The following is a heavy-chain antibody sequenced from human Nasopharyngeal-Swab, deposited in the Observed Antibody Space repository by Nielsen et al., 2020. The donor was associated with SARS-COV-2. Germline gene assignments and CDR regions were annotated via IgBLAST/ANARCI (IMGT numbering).Heavy chain of an antibody. V-gene: IGHV3-23*01. CDR3: AKDGTGWLNYYYMDV. CDR1: RFTFSCSA. Sequence: GESLKISCASSRFTFSCSAMSLVRQAPGKVLELVSAIPTIGGSTYYADSVKGRITISRDNSKNTLYLQMNSLRAEDTAVYYCAKDGTGWLNYYYMDVWGKGTTVTVSS. J-gene: IGHJ6*03. CDR2: IPTIGGST. D-gene: IGHD5-18*01.